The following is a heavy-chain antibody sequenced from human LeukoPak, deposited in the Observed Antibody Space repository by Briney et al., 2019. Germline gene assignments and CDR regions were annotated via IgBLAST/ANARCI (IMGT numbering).Heavy chain of an antibody. D-gene: IGHD3-9*01. Sequence: GGSLRFSCAASGFTFSSYAMSWVPQGPGKGLKGVSAFSGSSGITDYADSVKGRFTISRDNSTNTLYLQMNSLRAEDTAVYYCAKDGYPYYDILDYWGQGTLVTVSS. V-gene: IGHV3-23*01. CDR1: GFTFSSYA. J-gene: IGHJ4*02. CDR3: AKDGYPYYDILDY. CDR2: FSGSSGIT.